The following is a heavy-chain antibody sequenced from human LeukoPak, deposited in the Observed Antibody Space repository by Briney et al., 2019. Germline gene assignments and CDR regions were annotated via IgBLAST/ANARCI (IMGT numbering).Heavy chain of an antibody. J-gene: IGHJ5*02. D-gene: IGHD3-22*01. CDR1: GGSISSYY. V-gene: IGHV4-4*07. Sequence: SETLSLTCTVSGGSISSYYWSWIRQPAGKGLEWIGRIYTSGSTNYNPSLKSRVTMSVDTSKNQFSLKLNSVTAADTAVYYCARGLHYYDSSGYLFRDWFDPWGQGTLVTVSS. CDR3: ARGLHYYDSSGYLFRDWFDP. CDR2: IYTSGST.